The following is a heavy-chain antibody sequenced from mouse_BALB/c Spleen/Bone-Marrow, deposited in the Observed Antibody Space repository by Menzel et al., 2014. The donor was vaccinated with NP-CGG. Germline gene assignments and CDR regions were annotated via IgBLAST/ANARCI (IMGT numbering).Heavy chain of an antibody. V-gene: IGHV5-6-3*01. CDR2: LNGNGCST. Sequence: EVKLMESGGGLVQPGGSLKLSCAASGFTFSNYGMSWVRQTPDKRLELVATLNGNGCSTYYLDSVKGRFTISRDTAKNALYLQMSSLKSEETAMYYCVRGNYGNYVDYFDFWGQGTTLTVSS. CDR1: GFTFSNYG. J-gene: IGHJ2*01. D-gene: IGHD2-1*01. CDR3: VRGNYGNYVDYFDF.